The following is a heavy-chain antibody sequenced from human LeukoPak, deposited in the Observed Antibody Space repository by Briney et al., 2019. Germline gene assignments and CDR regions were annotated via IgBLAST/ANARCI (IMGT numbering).Heavy chain of an antibody. Sequence: ASVKVSCKASGYTFTIYYMHWVRQAPGQGLEWMGIINPSGGSTSYAQKFQGRVTMTRDTSTSTVYMELSSLRSEDNAVYYCARGGVRTGIQLWEFGYWGQGTLVTVSS. V-gene: IGHV1-46*01. CDR3: ARGGVRTGIQLWEFGY. CDR1: GYTFTIYY. D-gene: IGHD5-18*01. J-gene: IGHJ4*02. CDR2: INPSGGST.